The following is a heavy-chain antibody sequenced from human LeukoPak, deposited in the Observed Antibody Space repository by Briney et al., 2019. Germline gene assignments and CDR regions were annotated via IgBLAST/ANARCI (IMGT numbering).Heavy chain of an antibody. CDR2: FDPEDGET. V-gene: IGHV1-24*01. Sequence: ASVKVSCKVSGYTLTELSMHWVRQAPGKGLEWMGGFDPEDGETIYAQKFQGRVTMTEDTSTDTAYMELSSLRSEDTAVYYCARTACSSTSCPYYYYYMDVWGKGTTVTVSS. CDR1: GYTLTELS. CDR3: ARTACSSTSCPYYYYYMDV. D-gene: IGHD2-2*01. J-gene: IGHJ6*03.